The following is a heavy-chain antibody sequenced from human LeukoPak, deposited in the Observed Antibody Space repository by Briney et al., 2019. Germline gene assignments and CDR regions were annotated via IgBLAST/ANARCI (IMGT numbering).Heavy chain of an antibody. CDR2: IKQDGSEK. CDR3: ARDHKYYYDGSGYYSYYFDY. Sequence: GGSLRLSCAASGFTFSSYWMSWVRQAPGKGLEWVANIKQDGSEKYYVDSVKGRFTISRDNAKNSLYLQMNSLRAEDTAVYYCARDHKYYYDGSGYYSYYFDYWGQGTLVTVSS. D-gene: IGHD3-22*01. CDR1: GFTFSSYW. J-gene: IGHJ4*02. V-gene: IGHV3-7*01.